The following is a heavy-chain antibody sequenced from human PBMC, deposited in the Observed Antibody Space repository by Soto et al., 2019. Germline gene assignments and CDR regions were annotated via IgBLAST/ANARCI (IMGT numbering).Heavy chain of an antibody. CDR3: ATSTYYYASSGYPLGYY. J-gene: IGHJ4*02. Sequence: ASVKVSCKVSGYTLTELSMHWVRQAPGKGLEWMGGFDPEDGETIYAQKFQGRVTMTEDTSTDTAYMEMSSLRSEDTAVYYCATSTYYYASSGYPLGYYWGQGTLVTVSS. CDR2: FDPEDGET. D-gene: IGHD3-22*01. CDR1: GYTLTELS. V-gene: IGHV1-24*01.